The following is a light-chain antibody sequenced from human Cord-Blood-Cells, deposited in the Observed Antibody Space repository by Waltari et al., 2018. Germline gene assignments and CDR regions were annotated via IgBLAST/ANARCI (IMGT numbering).Light chain of an antibody. CDR1: QSVSSY. Sequence: EIVLTQSPATLALSPGESATLSCRASQSVSSYLAWYQQKPGQAPRLLIYDASNRATGIPARFSGGGSGTDFTLTISSLEPEDFAVYYCQQRSNWLWTFGQGTKVEIK. CDR3: QQRSNWLWT. CDR2: DAS. J-gene: IGKJ1*01. V-gene: IGKV3-11*01.